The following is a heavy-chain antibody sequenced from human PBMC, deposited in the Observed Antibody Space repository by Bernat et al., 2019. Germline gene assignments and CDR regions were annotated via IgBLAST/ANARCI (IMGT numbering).Heavy chain of an antibody. Sequence: EVQVVESGGGLVEPGGSLRLSCAASGFTFSNAWMSWVRQAPGKGLEGVGRLKRKSDGGTADYAAPVKGRFTISRDDSKNMLYLEMNSLKTEDTAIYYCTTDRFNWGQGTLVTVSS. J-gene: IGHJ4*02. CDR1: GFTFSNAW. CDR2: LKRKSDGGTA. V-gene: IGHV3-15*01. CDR3: TTDRFN. D-gene: IGHD3-3*01.